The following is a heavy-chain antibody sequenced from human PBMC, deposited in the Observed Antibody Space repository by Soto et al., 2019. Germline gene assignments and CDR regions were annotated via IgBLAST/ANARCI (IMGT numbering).Heavy chain of an antibody. Sequence: GESLKISCKGSGYNFLNYRVAWVRQKPGIGLEWMGIFHPGGSAPRYSPFFQGQVTMSADKSTDTAYLEWKSLQASDTAIYYRARTGGNLYWSPDGCSGRGILEAWGKGIVVTLSS. CDR2: FHPGGSAP. CDR1: GYNFLNYR. J-gene: IGHJ3*01. D-gene: IGHD3-3*01. CDR3: ARTGGNLYWSPDGCSGRGILEA. V-gene: IGHV5-51*01.